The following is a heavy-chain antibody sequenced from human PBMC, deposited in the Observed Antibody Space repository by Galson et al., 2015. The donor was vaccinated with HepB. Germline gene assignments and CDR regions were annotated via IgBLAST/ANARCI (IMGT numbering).Heavy chain of an antibody. J-gene: IGHJ5*01. CDR2: ISGSSGNT. CDR1: GFTFSTYA. Sequence: SLRLSCAASGFTFSTYAMSWVRQAPGKGLEWVSAISGSSGNTYNADSLKGRFTISRDNSKNTLYLQMDSRRAEDPAVYYCAKSPRGGVPHLTWFDSWGQGTLVTVSS. D-gene: IGHD3-10*01. CDR3: AKSPRGGVPHLTWFDS. V-gene: IGHV3-23*01.